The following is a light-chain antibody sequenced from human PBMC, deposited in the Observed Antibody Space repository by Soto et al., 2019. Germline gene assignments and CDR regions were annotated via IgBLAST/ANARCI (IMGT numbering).Light chain of an antibody. CDR2: GAS. V-gene: IGKV3-20*01. CDR1: QSVSSSY. CDR3: QQYGSSPVT. Sequence: EIVLTQSPGTLSLSPGERATLSCRASQSVSSSYLAWYQQKPGQAPRLLIYGASSRATGIPDRFSGSGSGTDFTLTISRLEPDEFAVYYCQQYGSSPVTFGGGTKVDIK. J-gene: IGKJ4*01.